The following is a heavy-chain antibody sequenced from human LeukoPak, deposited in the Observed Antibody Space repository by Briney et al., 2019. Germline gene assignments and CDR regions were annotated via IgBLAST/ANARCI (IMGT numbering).Heavy chain of an antibody. Sequence: GGSLRLSCAASGFTFSSSAMSWVRQAPGKGLEWLSTISGGGGSTYYADSVKGRFTISRDNSKNTLYLHMKSLRAEDTAVYFCAKHWDSSGFYYSVYFDYWGQGTLVTVSS. CDR2: ISGGGGST. V-gene: IGHV3-23*01. CDR3: AKHWDSSGFYYSVYFDY. CDR1: GFTFSSSA. D-gene: IGHD3-22*01. J-gene: IGHJ4*02.